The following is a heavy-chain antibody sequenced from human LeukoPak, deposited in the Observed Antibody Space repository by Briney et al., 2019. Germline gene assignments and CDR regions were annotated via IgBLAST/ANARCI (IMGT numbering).Heavy chain of an antibody. D-gene: IGHD4-17*01. J-gene: IGHJ1*01. Sequence: PGESLKISCKGSGYSFTNYWIGWVRQMPGKGLEWMGIIYPGDSDSRVNPSFKGQVSMSVDKSISTAYLQWSSLKASDTAMYYCASYYGDISEYFQHWGQGTLVTVPS. CDR1: GYSFTNYW. CDR3: ASYYGDISEYFQH. V-gene: IGHV5-51*01. CDR2: IYPGDSDS.